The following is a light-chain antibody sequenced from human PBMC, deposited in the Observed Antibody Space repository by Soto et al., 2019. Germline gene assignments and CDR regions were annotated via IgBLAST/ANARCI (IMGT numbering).Light chain of an antibody. J-gene: IGKJ2*01. Sequence: DIQMTQSPSSVSASVADRVTITCRASQGISGWLAWYQNKPGKAPKLLIYAASSLQSGVPSSFSSSGSRRDLTLTISSLQPEDFATYYYRQANSFAYTFGNGTKLEVK. CDR3: RQANSFAYT. V-gene: IGKV1D-12*01. CDR2: AAS. CDR1: QGISGW.